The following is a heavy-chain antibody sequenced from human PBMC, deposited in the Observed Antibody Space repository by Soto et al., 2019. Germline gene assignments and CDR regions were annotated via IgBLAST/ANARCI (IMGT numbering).Heavy chain of an antibody. J-gene: IGHJ6*02. CDR1: GFIFSDYT. Sequence: EVQLVESGGDLVQPGGSLRLSCAASGFIFSDYTMTWVRQAPGRGLEFVSHISSSGGAIFYAESLKGRFTVSRDNAKNSLYLQMNSLRDDDTAVYFCARDHGGSTWFVGVYYFFGMDVWGQGTAVTVSS. CDR3: ARDHGGSTWFVGVYYFFGMDV. D-gene: IGHD6-13*01. V-gene: IGHV3-48*02. CDR2: ISSSGGAI.